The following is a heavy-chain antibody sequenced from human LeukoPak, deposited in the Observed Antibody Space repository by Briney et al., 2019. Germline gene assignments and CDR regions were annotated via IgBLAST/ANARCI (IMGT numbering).Heavy chain of an antibody. D-gene: IGHD3-16*01. Sequence: SETLSLTCTVSGGSISSSSYYWGWIRQPPGKGLEWIGSIYYSGSTYYNPSLKSRVTISVDTSKNQFSLELSSVTAADTAVYYCASEGPITSGYWGQGTLVTVSS. CDR2: IYYSGST. V-gene: IGHV4-39*01. CDR3: ASEGPITSGY. J-gene: IGHJ4*02. CDR1: GGSISSSSYY.